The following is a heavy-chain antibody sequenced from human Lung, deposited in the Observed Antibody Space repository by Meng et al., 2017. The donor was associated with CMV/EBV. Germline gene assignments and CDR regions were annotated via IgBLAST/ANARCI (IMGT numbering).Heavy chain of an antibody. D-gene: IGHD6-13*01. CDR1: GFTISNTY. V-gene: IGHV3-66*01. Sequence: QVVESGXGVVQPGGXLRLSCAASGFTISNTYTSWVRQAPGKGLEWVSVIRSGGDTYYADSVKGRFIISRDNSKNTVYLQMNSLRVEDTAVYHCARGAPYIAAAFDYWGQGTLVTVSS. CDR2: IRSGGDT. CDR3: ARGAPYIAAAFDY. J-gene: IGHJ4*02.